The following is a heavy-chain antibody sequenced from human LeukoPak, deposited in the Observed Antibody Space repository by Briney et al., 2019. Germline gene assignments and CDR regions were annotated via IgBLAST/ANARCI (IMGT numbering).Heavy chain of an antibody. V-gene: IGHV1-2*02. D-gene: IGHD1-14*01. CDR2: INLNSGAT. CDR1: GYTFTGYY. Sequence: ASVKVSCKPSGYTFTGYYMHWMRQAPGQGLEWMGWINLNSGATNYAQKYQGRVTMTRDTSISTAYMELSRLRSDDTAIYYCASWAGGNEPVASLDYWGQGTLVTVSS. CDR3: ASWAGGNEPVASLDY. J-gene: IGHJ4*02.